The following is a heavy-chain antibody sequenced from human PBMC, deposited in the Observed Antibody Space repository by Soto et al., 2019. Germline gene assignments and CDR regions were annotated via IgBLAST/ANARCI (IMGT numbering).Heavy chain of an antibody. D-gene: IGHD3-16*02. Sequence: PGVSLRLSCSASGFTFSSYGMHWVRQAPGKGLEWVAVISYDGSNKYYADSVKGRFTISRDNSKNTLYLQISSLRAEDTAVYYYVKGLNRYYYSGMDVWGQGTTVTSP. CDR2: ISYDGSNK. V-gene: IGHV3-30*18. J-gene: IGHJ6*02. CDR1: GFTFSSYG. CDR3: VKGLNRYYYSGMDV.